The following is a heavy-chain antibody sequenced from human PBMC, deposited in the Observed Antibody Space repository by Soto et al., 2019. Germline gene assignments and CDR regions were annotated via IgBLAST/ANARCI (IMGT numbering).Heavy chain of an antibody. V-gene: IGHV1-18*01. D-gene: IGHD1-1*01. CDR2: ISAHNGNT. J-gene: IGHJ4*02. CDR3: ARGRYGDY. CDR1: GYTFTSYG. Sequence: QVHLVQSGAEVKKPGASVKVSCKCSGYTFTSYGITWVRQVPGQGLEWMGWISAHNGNTDYAQKVQGRVTVTRDTSTSTAYMELRSLRSDDTAVYYCARGRYGDYWGQGALVTVSS.